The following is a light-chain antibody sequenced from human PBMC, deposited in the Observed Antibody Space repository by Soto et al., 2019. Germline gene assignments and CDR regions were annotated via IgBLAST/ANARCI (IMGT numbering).Light chain of an antibody. CDR1: TSDVGSYNY. J-gene: IGLJ3*02. V-gene: IGLV2-11*01. Sequence: QSALTQPRSVSGSPGQSVSISCTGTTSDVGSYNYVSWYQQHPGKAPRLMIYDVRKRPSGVPDRFSGSKSGNTASLTISGLRGEDGADYYCCSYAGSYVWVFGGGTKVTVL. CDR3: CSYAGSYVWV. CDR2: DVR.